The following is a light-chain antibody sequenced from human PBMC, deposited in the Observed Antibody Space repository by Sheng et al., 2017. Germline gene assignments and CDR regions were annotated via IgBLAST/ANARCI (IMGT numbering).Light chain of an antibody. CDR2: LAS. J-gene: IGKJ5*01. CDR3: QQLKNYPSIT. Sequence: DIQLTQSPSFVSASVGDRVTITCRATEDISRYLAWYQQKPGKAPKLLIYLASTLQGGVPSRFTGSGSGTAFTLTISSLQPDDFATYYCQQLKNYPSITFGQGTRLEI. CDR1: EDISRY. V-gene: IGKV1-9*01.